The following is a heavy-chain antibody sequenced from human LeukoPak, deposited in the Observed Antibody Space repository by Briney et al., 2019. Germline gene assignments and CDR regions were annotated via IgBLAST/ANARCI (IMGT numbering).Heavy chain of an antibody. CDR2: ISWNSGSI. J-gene: IGHJ6*03. D-gene: IGHD3-3*01. V-gene: IGHV3-9*03. CDR1: GFTFSSYW. CDR3: AKDGTIFGHYYMDV. Sequence: GGSLRLSCAASGFTFSSYWMHWVRQAPGKGLEWVSGISWNSGSIGYADSVKGRFTISRDNAKNSLYLQMNSLRAEDMALYYCAKDGTIFGHYYMDVWGKGTTVTVSS.